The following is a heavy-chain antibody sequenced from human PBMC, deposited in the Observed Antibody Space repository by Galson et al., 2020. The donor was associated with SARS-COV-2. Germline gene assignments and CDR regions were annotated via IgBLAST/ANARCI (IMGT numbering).Heavy chain of an antibody. CDR3: VAFVARPVY. V-gene: IGHV1-58*01. CDR1: GFTFTSSA. J-gene: IGHJ4*02. D-gene: IGHD6-6*01. Sequence: SVTVSCKTSGFTFTSSAVQWVRQARGQRLEWIGWIVVGSGKTNYAQKFQERVTITRDMSTSTAYMELSRLGYEDTAVYYWVAFVARPVYWGQGTLVTVSS. CDR2: IVVGSGKT.